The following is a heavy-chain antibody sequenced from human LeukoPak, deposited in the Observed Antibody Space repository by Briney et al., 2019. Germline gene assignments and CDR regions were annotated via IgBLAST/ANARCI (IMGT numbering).Heavy chain of an antibody. J-gene: IGHJ4*02. Sequence: SVKVSCKASGGTFSSYAISWVQQAPGQGLEWMGRIIPIFGTANYAQKFQGRVTITTDESTSTAYMELSSLRSEDTAVYYCARGSFGVATPPYFDYWGQGTLVTVSS. CDR1: GGTFSSYA. CDR3: ARGSFGVATPPYFDY. CDR2: IIPIFGTA. V-gene: IGHV1-69*05. D-gene: IGHD3-3*01.